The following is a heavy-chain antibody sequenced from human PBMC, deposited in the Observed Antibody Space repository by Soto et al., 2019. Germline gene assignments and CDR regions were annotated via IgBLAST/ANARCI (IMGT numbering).Heavy chain of an antibody. CDR1: GGTFSSYA. V-gene: IGHV1-69*10. CDR2: IIPILGIA. D-gene: IGHD3-16*01. Sequence: ASVKVSCKASGGTFSSYAISWVRQAPGQGLEWMGGIIPILGIANYAQKFQGRVTITADKSTSTAYMELSSLRSEDTAVYCCARALGGGSYYDYWGQGTLVTVSS. J-gene: IGHJ4*02. CDR3: ARALGGGSYYDY.